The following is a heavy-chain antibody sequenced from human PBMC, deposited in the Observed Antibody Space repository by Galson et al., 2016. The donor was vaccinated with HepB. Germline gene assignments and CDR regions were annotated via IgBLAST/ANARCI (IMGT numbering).Heavy chain of an antibody. D-gene: IGHD3-22*01. J-gene: IGHJ4*02. V-gene: IGHV3-30*04. CDR2: ISYDGSHK. Sequence: SLRLSCAASGFTFSSYAMHWVRQAPGKGLEWVAVISYDGSHKYYADSVKGRFTISRDNSKKSLSLQMNSLRAEDTAVYYCAREQRPVVVSQGGFDYWGQGTLVTVSS. CDR1: GFTFSSYA. CDR3: AREQRPVVVSQGGFDY.